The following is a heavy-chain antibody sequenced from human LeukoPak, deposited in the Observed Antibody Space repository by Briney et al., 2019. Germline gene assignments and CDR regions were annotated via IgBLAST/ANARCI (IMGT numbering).Heavy chain of an antibody. Sequence: ASVKVSCKASGGTFSSYAISWVRQAPGQGLEWMGGIIPIFGTANYAQKFQGRVTMTEDTSTDTAYMELSSLRSEDTAVYYCATDSRSRVRGAFDIWGQGTMVTVSS. D-gene: IGHD3-10*01. CDR1: GGTFSSYA. CDR3: ATDSRSRVRGAFDI. V-gene: IGHV1-69*06. J-gene: IGHJ3*02. CDR2: IIPIFGTA.